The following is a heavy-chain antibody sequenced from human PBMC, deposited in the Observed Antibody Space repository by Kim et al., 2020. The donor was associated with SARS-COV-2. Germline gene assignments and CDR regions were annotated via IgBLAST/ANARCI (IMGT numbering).Heavy chain of an antibody. J-gene: IGHJ5*02. V-gene: IGHV4-59*01. Sequence: SLKSRVTISVDTSKSQFSLKLSSVTAADTAVYYCARDILGTDYGGNSGGPWGQGTLVTVSS. D-gene: IGHD4-17*01. CDR3: ARDILGTDYGGNSGGP.